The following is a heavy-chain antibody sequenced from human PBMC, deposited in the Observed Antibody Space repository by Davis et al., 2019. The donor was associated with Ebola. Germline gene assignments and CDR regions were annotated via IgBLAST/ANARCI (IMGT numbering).Heavy chain of an antibody. J-gene: IGHJ4*02. CDR2: IRRKANSYAT. D-gene: IGHD3-3*01. CDR1: GFTFSGSA. CDR3: TTSDFWSGYPKKDYFDY. V-gene: IGHV3-73*01. Sequence: GGSLRLSCAASGFTFSGSAMHWVRQASGKGLEWVGRIRRKANSYATAYAASVKGRFTISRDDSKNTAYLQMNSLKTVDTAVYYCTTSDFWSGYPKKDYFDYWGQGTLVTVSS.